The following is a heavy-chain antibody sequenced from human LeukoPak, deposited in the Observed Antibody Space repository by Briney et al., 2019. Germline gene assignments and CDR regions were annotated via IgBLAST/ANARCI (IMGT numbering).Heavy chain of an antibody. CDR2: INHSGST. CDR3: ARSVGATYFDY. J-gene: IGHJ4*02. CDR1: GGSFSGYY. D-gene: IGHD1-26*01. Sequence: SETLSLTCAVYGGSFSGYYWSWIRQPPGKGLEWIGEINHSGSTNYNPSLKSRVTISVDTSKNQFSLKLSSVTAADTAVYYCARSVGATYFDYWGQGTLVTVSS. V-gene: IGHV4-34*01.